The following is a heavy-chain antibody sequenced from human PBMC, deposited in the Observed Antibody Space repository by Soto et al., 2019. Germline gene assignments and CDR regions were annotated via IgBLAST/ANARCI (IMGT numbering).Heavy chain of an antibody. J-gene: IGHJ6*02. D-gene: IGHD7-27*01. Sequence: EVLLVQSGAEVKKSGESLKISCKGSGYSFTHFWIGWVRQMPGKGLEWMGIIYPDDSDTRYSPSFQGQVTISADKSISAAYLRWSSLKASDSAIYYCATSFRIALGRGYYYYGMDVGGQGTTVTVPS. CDR2: IYPDDSDT. CDR1: GYSFTHFW. CDR3: ATSFRIALGRGYYYYGMDV. V-gene: IGHV5-51*03.